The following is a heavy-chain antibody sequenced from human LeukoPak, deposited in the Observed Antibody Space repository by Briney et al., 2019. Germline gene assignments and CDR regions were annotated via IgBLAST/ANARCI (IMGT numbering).Heavy chain of an antibody. J-gene: IGHJ4*02. CDR1: GGSVSSGSYY. V-gene: IGHV4-61*01. CDR2: IYYSGST. D-gene: IGHD2-2*01. CDR3: ARYMGLVPAALYYFDY. Sequence: SETLSLTCTVSGGSVSSGSYYWSWIRQPPGKGLEWIGYIYYSGSTNYNPSLKSRVTISVDTSKNQFSLKLSSVTAADTAVYYCARYMGLVPAALYYFDYWGQGTLVTVSS.